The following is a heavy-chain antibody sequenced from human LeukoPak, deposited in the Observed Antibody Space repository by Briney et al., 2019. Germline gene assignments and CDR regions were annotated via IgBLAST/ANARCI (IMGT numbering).Heavy chain of an antibody. J-gene: IGHJ4*02. D-gene: IGHD5-24*01. Sequence: GGSLTLSCAASGFTFSNYWMSWVRQAPGRGREGVANIKQDGSEKYDVDSVKGRFTISRDNAKNSLYLQMNSLRAEDTAVYYCARGMATIFYYFDYWGQGTLVTVSS. CDR1: GFTFSNYW. CDR2: IKQDGSEK. V-gene: IGHV3-7*01. CDR3: ARGMATIFYYFDY.